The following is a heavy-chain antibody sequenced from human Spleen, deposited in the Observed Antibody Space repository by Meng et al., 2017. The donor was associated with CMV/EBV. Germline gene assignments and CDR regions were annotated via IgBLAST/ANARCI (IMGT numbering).Heavy chain of an antibody. CDR2: ISAYNGNT. CDR1: GFTFTSSA. Sequence: ASVKVSCKASGFTFTSSAVQWVRQARGQRLEWVGWISAYNGNTNYAQKLQGRVTMTTDTSTSTAYMELRSLRSDDTAVYYCARDFQKYKTVTSCLGVWGQGTTVTVSS. D-gene: IGHD4-11*01. V-gene: IGHV1-18*01. J-gene: IGHJ6*02. CDR3: ARDFQKYKTVTSCLGV.